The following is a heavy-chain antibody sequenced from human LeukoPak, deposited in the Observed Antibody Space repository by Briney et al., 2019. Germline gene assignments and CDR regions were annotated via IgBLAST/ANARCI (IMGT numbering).Heavy chain of an antibody. CDR1: GGTFSSYT. J-gene: IGHJ4*02. Sequence: SVKVSCKASGGTFSSYTISWVRQAPGQGLEWMGRIIPILGIANYAQKFQGRVTITADKSTSTAYMELSSLRSGDTAVYYCARDLRELHQYYFDYWGQGTLVTVSS. CDR3: ARDLRELHQYYFDY. D-gene: IGHD1-26*01. V-gene: IGHV1-69*04. CDR2: IIPILGIA.